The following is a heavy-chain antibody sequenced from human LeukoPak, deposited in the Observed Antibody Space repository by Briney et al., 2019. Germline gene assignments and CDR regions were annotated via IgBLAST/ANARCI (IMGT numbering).Heavy chain of an antibody. CDR1: GGSISSGGYY. V-gene: IGHV4-31*03. CDR2: IYYSGST. Sequence: SETLSLTCTVSGGSISSGGYYWSWIRQHPGKGLEWIGYIYYSGSTYYNPSLKSRVTISVGTSKNQFSLKLSSVTAADTAVYYCARDSATIEGGWFDPWGQGTLVTVSS. J-gene: IGHJ5*02. D-gene: IGHD5-24*01. CDR3: ARDSATIEGGWFDP.